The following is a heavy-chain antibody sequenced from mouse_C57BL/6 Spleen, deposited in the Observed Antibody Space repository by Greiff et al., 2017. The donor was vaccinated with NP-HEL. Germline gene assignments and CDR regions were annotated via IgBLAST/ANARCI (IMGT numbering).Heavy chain of an antibody. Sequence: EVQLQQSGAELVRPGASVKLSCTASGFNIKDDYMHWVKQRPEQGLEWIGWIDPENGDTEYASKFQGKATITADTSSNTAYLQLSSLTSEDTAVYYCTTRQLRLFFDYWGQGTTLTVSS. D-gene: IGHD3-2*02. V-gene: IGHV14-4*01. J-gene: IGHJ2*01. CDR3: TTRQLRLFFDY. CDR1: GFNIKDDY. CDR2: IDPENGDT.